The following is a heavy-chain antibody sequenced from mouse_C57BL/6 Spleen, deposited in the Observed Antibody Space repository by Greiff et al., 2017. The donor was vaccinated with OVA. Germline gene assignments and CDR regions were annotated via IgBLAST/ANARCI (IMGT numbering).Heavy chain of an antibody. CDR3: ARHELGYDYEDWYFDV. Sequence: VQGVESGAELVKPGASVKLSCKASGYTFTEYTIHWVKQRSGQGLEWIGWFYPGSGSIKYNEKFKDKATLTADKSSSTVYMELSRLTSEDSAVYFCARHELGYDYEDWYFDVWGTGTTVTVSS. J-gene: IGHJ1*03. V-gene: IGHV1-62-2*01. CDR1: GYTFTEYT. CDR2: FYPGSGSI. D-gene: IGHD2-4*01.